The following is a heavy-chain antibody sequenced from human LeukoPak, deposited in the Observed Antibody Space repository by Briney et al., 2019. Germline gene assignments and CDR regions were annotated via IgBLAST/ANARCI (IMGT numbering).Heavy chain of an antibody. Sequence: GASVKVSCKASGYTFTGYYMHWVRQAPGQGLEWTGWINPNSGGTNYAQKFQGRVTMTRDTSISTAYMELSRLRSDDTAVYYCARTLMITFGGVIAQNDYWGQGTLVTVSS. V-gene: IGHV1-2*02. CDR3: ARTLMITFGGVIAQNDY. J-gene: IGHJ4*02. CDR2: INPNSGGT. CDR1: GYTFTGYY. D-gene: IGHD3-16*02.